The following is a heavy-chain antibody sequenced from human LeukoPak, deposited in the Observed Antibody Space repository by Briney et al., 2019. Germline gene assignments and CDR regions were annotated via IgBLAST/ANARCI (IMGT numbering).Heavy chain of an antibody. Sequence: GASVKVSCKASGGTFSSYAISWVRQAPGQGLEWMGRIIPILGIANYAQKFQGRVTITADKSTSTANMELSSLRSEDTAVYYCARDLSPRYDYYYDSSGYPIWGQGTLVTVSS. J-gene: IGHJ4*02. CDR2: IIPILGIA. D-gene: IGHD3-22*01. V-gene: IGHV1-69*04. CDR3: ARDLSPRYDYYYDSSGYPI. CDR1: GGTFSSYA.